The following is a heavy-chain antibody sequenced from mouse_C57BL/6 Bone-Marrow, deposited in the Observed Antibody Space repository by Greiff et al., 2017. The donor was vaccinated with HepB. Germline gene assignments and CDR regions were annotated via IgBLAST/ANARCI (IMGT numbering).Heavy chain of an antibody. D-gene: IGHD1-1*01. CDR1: GYTFTSYW. V-gene: IGHV1-64*01. Sequence: QVQLKQPGAELVKPGASVKLSCKASGYTFTSYWMHWVKQRPGQGLEWIGMIHPNSCSTNYNEKFKSKATLTVDKSSSTAYMQLSSLTSEDSAVYYCARLQYYGSIYYAMDYWGQGTSVTVSS. J-gene: IGHJ4*01. CDR3: ARLQYYGSIYYAMDY. CDR2: IHPNSCST.